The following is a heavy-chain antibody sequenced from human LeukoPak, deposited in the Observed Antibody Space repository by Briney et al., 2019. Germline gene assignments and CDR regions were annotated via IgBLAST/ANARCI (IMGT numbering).Heavy chain of an antibody. CDR2: IFTGGGG. CDR1: GGSITYDY. Sequence: PSEILSLTCTVSGGSITYDYWTWIRQPAGKGLEWIGRIFTGGGGTYNPSLKSRVTMSLDMSKNQFFLTLSSVTAADTAVYFCSRGGANDIWGQGTLVIVSS. CDR3: SRGGANDI. V-gene: IGHV4-4*07. D-gene: IGHD1-1*01. J-gene: IGHJ4*02.